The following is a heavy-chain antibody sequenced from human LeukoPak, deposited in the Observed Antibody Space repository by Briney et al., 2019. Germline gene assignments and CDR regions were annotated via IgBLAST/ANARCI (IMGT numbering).Heavy chain of an antibody. J-gene: IGHJ4*02. D-gene: IGHD6-13*01. V-gene: IGHV1-46*01. CDR2: INPSGGST. Sequence: ASVXXXXXASGYTFTSYYMHWVRQAPGQGLEWMGIINPSGGSTSYAQKFQGRVTMTRDTSTSTVYMELSSLRSEDTAVYYCAREGTGVIAAVFFDYWGQGTLVTVSS. CDR3: AREGTGVIAAVFFDY. CDR1: GYTFTSYY.